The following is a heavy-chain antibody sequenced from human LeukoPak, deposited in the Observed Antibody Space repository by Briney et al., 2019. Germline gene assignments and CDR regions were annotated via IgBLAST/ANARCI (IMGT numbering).Heavy chain of an antibody. V-gene: IGHV4-34*01. D-gene: IGHD3-3*01. CDR2: INQIVIT. Sequence: PSETLSLTRAVYVGSFSGYYWSWIRHPPGKGLECRWEINQIVITNYNPSPKCRATISLKTSKNQFSLKLSYVTAADRAVYYCARDPSLRFLRVNRFFDYWGQGTLVTVSS. CDR3: ARDPSLRFLRVNRFFDY. J-gene: IGHJ4*02. CDR1: VGSFSGYY.